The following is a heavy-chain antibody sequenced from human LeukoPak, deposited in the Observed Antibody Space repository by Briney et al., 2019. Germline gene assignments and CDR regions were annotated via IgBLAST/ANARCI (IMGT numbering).Heavy chain of an antibody. CDR1: GGSISSGGYS. V-gene: IGHV4-30-4*01. D-gene: IGHD5-18*01. CDR3: ASQGYSYGSYYFDY. J-gene: IGHJ4*02. CDR2: IYYSGST. Sequence: SETLSLTCAVSGGSISSGGYSWSWIRQPPGTGLEWIGYIYYSGSTYYNPSLKSRVTISVDTSKNQFSLKLSSVTAADTAVYYCASQGYSYGSYYFDYWGQGTLVTVSS.